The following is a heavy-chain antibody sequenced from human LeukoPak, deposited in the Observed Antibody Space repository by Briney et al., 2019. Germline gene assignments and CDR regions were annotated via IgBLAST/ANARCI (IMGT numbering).Heavy chain of an antibody. CDR2: IKSKTDGGTT. CDR3: ARYCSSTSCYKPP. V-gene: IGHV3-15*01. J-gene: IGHJ5*02. Sequence: GGSLRLSCAASGFSFTNAWMSWVRQAPGKGLEWVGGIKSKTDGGTTDYAAPVKGRFTISRDDSKNTLYLQMNSLKTEDTAVYYCARYCSSTSCYKPPWGQGTLVTVSS. D-gene: IGHD2-2*02. CDR1: GFSFTNAW.